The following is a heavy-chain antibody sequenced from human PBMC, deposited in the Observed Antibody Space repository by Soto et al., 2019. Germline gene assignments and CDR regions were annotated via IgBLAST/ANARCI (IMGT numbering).Heavy chain of an antibody. CDR1: GYSFSNFW. CDR3: ASSVLVTSTMNYFDL. Sequence: GESLKISCQASGYSFSNFWIAWVRQMPGEGLEWLGIIYPDDSDTRYSPSFLGQVTISADKSIKTTYLQWSSLKASDTAIYFCASSVLVTSTMNYFDLWGQRSLVRVSS. J-gene: IGHJ4*02. CDR2: IYPDDSDT. D-gene: IGHD2-8*02. V-gene: IGHV5-51*01.